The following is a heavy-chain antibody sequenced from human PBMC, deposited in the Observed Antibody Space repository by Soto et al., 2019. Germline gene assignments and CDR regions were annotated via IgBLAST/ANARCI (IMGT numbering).Heavy chain of an antibody. D-gene: IGHD3-10*01. Sequence: GGSLRLSCAASGFTFSSYAMHWVRQAPGKGLEWVAVISYDGSNKYYADSVKGRFTISRDNSKNTLYLQMNSLRAEDTAVYYCARDNRALLLRGFDYWGQGTPVTVSS. J-gene: IGHJ4*02. V-gene: IGHV3-30-3*01. CDR3: ARDNRALLLRGFDY. CDR1: GFTFSSYA. CDR2: ISYDGSNK.